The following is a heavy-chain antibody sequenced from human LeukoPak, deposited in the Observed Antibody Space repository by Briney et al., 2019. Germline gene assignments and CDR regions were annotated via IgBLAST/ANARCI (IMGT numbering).Heavy chain of an antibody. CDR3: ARDPLHYSLTYYYYGMDV. J-gene: IGHJ6*02. D-gene: IGHD4-11*01. Sequence: GGSLRLSCAASGFTFSSYAMSWVRQAPGKGLEWVSAISGSGGSTYYADSVKGRFTISRDNSKNTLYLQMNSLRAEDTAVYYCARDPLHYSLTYYYYGMDVWGQGTTVTVSS. V-gene: IGHV3-23*01. CDR1: GFTFSSYA. CDR2: ISGSGGST.